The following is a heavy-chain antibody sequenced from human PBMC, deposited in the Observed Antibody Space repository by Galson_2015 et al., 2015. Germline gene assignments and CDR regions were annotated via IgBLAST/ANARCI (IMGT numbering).Heavy chain of an antibody. J-gene: IGHJ6*02. CDR3: WGSYRNYYYYGMDV. V-gene: IGHV3-15*01. D-gene: IGHD3-16*02. CDR2: IKSKTDGGTT. CDR1: GFTFSNAW. Sequence: SLRLSCAASGFTFSNAWMSWVRQAPGKGLEWVGRIKSKTDGGTTDYAAPVKGRFTISRDDSKNTLYLQMNSLKTEDTAVYYVWGSYRNYYYYGMDVWGQGTTVTVSS.